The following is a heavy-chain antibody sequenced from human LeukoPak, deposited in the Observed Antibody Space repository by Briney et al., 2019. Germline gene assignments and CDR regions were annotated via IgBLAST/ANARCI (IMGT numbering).Heavy chain of an antibody. CDR2: ISYDGSNK. J-gene: IGHJ4*02. V-gene: IGHV3-30-3*01. CDR3: ARNTVADHYYFDY. Sequence: GGSLRLSCAASGFTFSSYAMHWVRQAPGKGLEWVAVISYDGSNKYYADSVKGRFTISRDNSKNTLYLQMNSLRAEDTAVYYCARNTVADHYYFDYWGQGTLVTVSS. CDR1: GFTFSSYA. D-gene: IGHD6-19*01.